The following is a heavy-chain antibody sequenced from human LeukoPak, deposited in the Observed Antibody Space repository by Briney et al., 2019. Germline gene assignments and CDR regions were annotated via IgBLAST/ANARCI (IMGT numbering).Heavy chain of an antibody. CDR3: ARLRLSAGTGNWFDP. D-gene: IGHD6-13*01. CDR1: GYTFTGYY. J-gene: IGHJ5*02. V-gene: IGHV1-2*02. Sequence: ASVNVSCKASGYTFTGYYMHWVRQAPGQGLEWMGWINPNSGGTNYAQKFQGRVTMTRDTSISTAYMELSRLRSDDTAVYYCARLRLSAGTGNWFDPWGQGTLVTVSS. CDR2: INPNSGGT.